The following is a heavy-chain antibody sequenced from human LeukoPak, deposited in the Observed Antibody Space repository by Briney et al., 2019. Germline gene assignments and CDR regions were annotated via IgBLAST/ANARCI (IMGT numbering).Heavy chain of an antibody. CDR1: GGSISSGDYY. Sequence: SQTLSLTCTVSGGSISSGDYYWSWIRQPPGKGLEWIGYIYYSGSTYYNPSLKSRVTISVDTSKNQFSLKLSSVTAADTAVYYCARDEDPYGSGSYSDYWGQGTLVTV. CDR3: ARDEDPYGSGSYSDY. D-gene: IGHD3-10*01. J-gene: IGHJ4*02. V-gene: IGHV4-30-4*08. CDR2: IYYSGST.